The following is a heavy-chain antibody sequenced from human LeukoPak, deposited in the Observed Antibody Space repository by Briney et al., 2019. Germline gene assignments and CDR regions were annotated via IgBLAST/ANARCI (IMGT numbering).Heavy chain of an antibody. CDR1: GGTFSSYA. CDR2: IIPIFGTA. D-gene: IGHD6-19*01. V-gene: IGHV1-69*13. Sequence: ASVKVSCKASGGTFSSYAISWVRQAPGQGLEWMGGIIPIFGTANYAQKFQGRVTITADESTSTAYMELSSLRSEDTAVYYCARGNSIAVADLYYYYYYMDVWGKGTTVTISS. CDR3: ARGNSIAVADLYYYYYYMDV. J-gene: IGHJ6*03.